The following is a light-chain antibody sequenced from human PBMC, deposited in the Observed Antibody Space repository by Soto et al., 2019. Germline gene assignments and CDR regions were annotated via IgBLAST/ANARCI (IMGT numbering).Light chain of an antibody. CDR3: QQYNNWPLIT. J-gene: IGKJ5*01. Sequence: IVMTQSPATLSVSPGERATISCRASQSVSSNLAWYQQKPGQAPRLLIYGASTRATGIPARFSGSGSGTEFTLTICCLQSEDFAVYDCQQYNNWPLITFGQGTRLEIK. CDR2: GAS. V-gene: IGKV3-15*01. CDR1: QSVSSN.